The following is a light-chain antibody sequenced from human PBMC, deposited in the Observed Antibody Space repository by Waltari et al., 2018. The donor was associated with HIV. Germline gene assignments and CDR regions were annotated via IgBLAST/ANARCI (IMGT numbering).Light chain of an antibody. V-gene: IGKV1-39*01. CDR2: SAS. J-gene: IGKJ1*01. Sequence: DIQMTQSPSSLPASVGDRVVVTCRANQTISKFLNWYQHKPGKAPNLLISSASNLHGGVPSRFGGSGSGTDFALTITSLQPEDFALYYCQQTYSAPWTFGQGTKIDIK. CDR1: QTISKF. CDR3: QQTYSAPWT.